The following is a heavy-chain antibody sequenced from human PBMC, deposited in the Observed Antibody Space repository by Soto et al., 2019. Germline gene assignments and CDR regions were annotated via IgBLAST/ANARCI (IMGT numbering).Heavy chain of an antibody. CDR1: GFTFSSYG. Sequence: GGSLRLSCAASGFTFSSYGMHWVRQAPGKGLEWVAVIWYDGSNKYYADSVKGRFTISKDNSKNTLYLQMNSLRAEDTAVYYCARDRPDIVVVPAATSSWFDPWGQGTLVTVSS. J-gene: IGHJ5*02. D-gene: IGHD2-2*01. CDR3: ARDRPDIVVVPAATSSWFDP. V-gene: IGHV3-33*01. CDR2: IWYDGSNK.